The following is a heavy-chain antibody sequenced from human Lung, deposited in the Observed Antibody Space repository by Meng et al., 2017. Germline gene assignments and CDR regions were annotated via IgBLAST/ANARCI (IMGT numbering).Heavy chain of an antibody. D-gene: IGHD2-2*01. CDR3: ARSLGEAVVPRTMFDY. CDR1: GGCLGSRNW. CDR2: LYHSGGT. V-gene: IGHV4-4*02. Sequence: HEQGPTLGDPWGTVARTRVVSGGCLGSRNWCRWDRNHPGKGLEWCGELYHSGGTKYSPSLKSRVTISVDTPKIKVSLKLSSVTAADTAVNYCARSLGEAVVPRTMFDYWGQGTLVTVSS. J-gene: IGHJ4*02.